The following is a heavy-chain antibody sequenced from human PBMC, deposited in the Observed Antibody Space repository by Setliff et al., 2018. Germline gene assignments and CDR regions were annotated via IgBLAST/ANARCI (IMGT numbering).Heavy chain of an antibody. V-gene: IGHV1-18*01. J-gene: IGHJ4*02. D-gene: IGHD2-2*01. CDR2: NSV. CDR1: GYSFTNYG. CDR3: ARGPPDFVVVPAAAKFDY. Sequence: GASVKVSCKTSGYSFTNYGINWVRQAPGQGLEWMGWNSVYAREFQGRVTMTIDTPTSTAYMELRSLRSDDTAVYCCARGPPDFVVVPAAAKFDYWGPGTLVTVSS.